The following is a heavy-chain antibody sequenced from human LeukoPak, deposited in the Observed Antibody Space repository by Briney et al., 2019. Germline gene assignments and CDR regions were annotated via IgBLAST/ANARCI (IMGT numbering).Heavy chain of an antibody. D-gene: IGHD5-12*01. CDR1: GGSISSYY. CDR3: ARRGGTVVGDTGYHYWYFDN. V-gene: IGHV4-59*08. Sequence: SETLSLTCTVSGGSISSYYWSWVRQSPGKGLEWIGHISDSGSTNCSPSLESRVPISVDTSKNKFFLILSSVTAADTAVYYCARRGGTVVGDTGYHYWYFDNWGQGTLVTVSS. J-gene: IGHJ4*02. CDR2: ISDSGST.